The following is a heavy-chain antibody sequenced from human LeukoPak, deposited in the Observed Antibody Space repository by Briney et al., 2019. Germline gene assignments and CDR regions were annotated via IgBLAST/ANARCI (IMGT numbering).Heavy chain of an antibody. V-gene: IGHV3-30*19. Sequence: GGSLRLSCAASGFTFSSYGMHWVRQASGKGLEWVTVISYDGSNKYYADSVKGRFTISRDNSKNTLSLQMNSLRAEDTAVYYCARVPLGYSYGDLDYWGQGTLVTVSS. D-gene: IGHD5-18*01. CDR2: ISYDGSNK. CDR1: GFTFSSYG. CDR3: ARVPLGYSYGDLDY. J-gene: IGHJ4*02.